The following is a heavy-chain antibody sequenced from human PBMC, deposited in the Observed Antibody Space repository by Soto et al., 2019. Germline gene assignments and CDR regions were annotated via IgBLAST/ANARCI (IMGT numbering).Heavy chain of an antibody. J-gene: IGHJ6*02. D-gene: IGHD3-22*01. CDR1: GYTFTSYY. CDR3: ARVRYYDSSGYYRSELGAHLYYYYYGMDV. CDR2: INPSGGST. V-gene: IGHV1-46*01. Sequence: ASVKVSCKASGYTFTSYYMHWVRQAPGQGLEWMGLINPSGGSTTYAQKFEGRATISRDTSTSTVYMEVSSLRSEDTAVYYCARVRYYDSSGYYRSELGAHLYYYYYGMDVWGQGTTVTVSS.